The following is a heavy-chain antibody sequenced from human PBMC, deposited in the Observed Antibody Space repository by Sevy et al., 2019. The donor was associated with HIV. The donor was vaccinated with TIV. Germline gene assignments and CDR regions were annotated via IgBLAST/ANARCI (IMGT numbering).Heavy chain of an antibody. Sequence: GGSLRLSCAASGFTFSNYAMNWVRQAPGKGLEWVSGISGSGGSGDKTNYADCVKGRFTIARDDSKNSLYLQLNSLRAEDTAIYYCARKYDSSGYFDYWGQGTLVTVSS. D-gene: IGHD3-22*01. CDR2: ISGSGGSGDKT. J-gene: IGHJ4*02. CDR3: ARKYDSSGYFDY. CDR1: GFTFSNYA. V-gene: IGHV3-23*01.